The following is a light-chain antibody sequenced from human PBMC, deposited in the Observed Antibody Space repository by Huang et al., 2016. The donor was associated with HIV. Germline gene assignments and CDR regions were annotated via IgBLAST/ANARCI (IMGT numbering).Light chain of an antibody. V-gene: IGKV3-15*01. CDR2: RAS. CDR1: QSVRRD. Sequence: EVVMTQYPATLSVSPGESATLSCRASQSVRRDLAWYQKKLGQAPILLIYRASTRASGIPSRFSGRWSGTEFTLTINSLQSEDFAVYYCQQYNNWPPTFGQGTKVEVK. CDR3: QQYNNWPPT. J-gene: IGKJ1*01.